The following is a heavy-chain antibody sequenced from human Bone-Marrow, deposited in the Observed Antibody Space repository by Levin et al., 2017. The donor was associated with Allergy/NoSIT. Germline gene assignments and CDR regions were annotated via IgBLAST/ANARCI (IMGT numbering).Heavy chain of an antibody. CDR1: GYTFISFD. CDR2: MTPDGGNT. CDR3: TRGDY. J-gene: IGHJ4*02. Sequence: ASVKVSCKASGYTFISFDINWVRQAAGQRPEWMGWMTPDGGNTGYAQKFQGRVTMTRDTSISTAYMELSSLRSEDTAVYDCTRGDYWGQGTLVTVSS. V-gene: IGHV1-8*01.